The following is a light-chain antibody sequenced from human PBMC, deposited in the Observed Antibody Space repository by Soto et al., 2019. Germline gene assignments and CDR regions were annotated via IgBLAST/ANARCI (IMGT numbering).Light chain of an antibody. CDR3: QHYNSYSAA. V-gene: IGKV1-5*03. Sequence: DSQMTQSPSTLSGSVGDRVTITCRASQTISSWLAWYQQKPGKAPKLLIYKASTLKSGVPSRFSGSGSGTEFTLTISSLQPDDFATYYCQHYNSYSAAFGQGTKV. CDR2: KAS. CDR1: QTISSW. J-gene: IGKJ1*01.